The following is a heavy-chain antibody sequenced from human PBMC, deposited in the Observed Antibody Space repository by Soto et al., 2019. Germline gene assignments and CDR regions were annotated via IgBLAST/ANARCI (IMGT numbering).Heavy chain of an antibody. CDR1: GFIFSNYW. D-gene: IGHD3-22*01. CDR3: AKGRRNEDRDGYDPFDY. J-gene: IGHJ4*02. V-gene: IGHV3-74*03. Sequence: EVQLVESGGALVQPGGSLRLSCAASGFIFSNYWMHWVRQAPGRGLVWVSRIKGDESSTTYADSVKGRFTISRDNPKNALYLRMNSRRAADTAVYYSAKGRRNEDRDGYDPFDYWGQGTLVTVSS. CDR2: IKGDESST.